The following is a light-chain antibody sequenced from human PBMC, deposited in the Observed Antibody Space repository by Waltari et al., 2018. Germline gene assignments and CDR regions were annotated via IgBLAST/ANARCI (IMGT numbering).Light chain of an antibody. J-gene: IGLJ2*01. Sequence: QSALTQPASVSGSPGQSITISCTGTSSDVGSYIFVSWYQQHPGKAPKLMIYEVTKRPSGVSNRFSGSKSGNTASLTISGLQAEDEADYYCCSYAGSRMVFGGGTKLTVL. CDR2: EVT. V-gene: IGLV2-23*02. CDR3: CSYAGSRMV. CDR1: SSDVGSYIF.